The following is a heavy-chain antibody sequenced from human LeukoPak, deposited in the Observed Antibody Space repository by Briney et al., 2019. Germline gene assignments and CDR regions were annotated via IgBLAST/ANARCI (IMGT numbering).Heavy chain of an antibody. CDR1: GFTFSSYA. J-gene: IGHJ4*02. CDR2: ISGSGGST. D-gene: IGHD4-17*01. V-gene: IGHV3-23*01. Sequence: GGSLRLSCPASGFTFSSYAMGWVRQAPGKGLEWVSAISGSGGSTYYADSVKGRFTISRDNSKNTLYLQMNSLSAEDTAVYSCAKDQSGDYPPFDYWGQGTLVTVSS. CDR3: AKDQSGDYPPFDY.